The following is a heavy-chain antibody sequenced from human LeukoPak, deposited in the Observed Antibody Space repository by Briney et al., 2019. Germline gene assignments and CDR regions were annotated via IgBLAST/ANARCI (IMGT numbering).Heavy chain of an antibody. CDR2: INPNSGGT. D-gene: IGHD3-3*01. Sequence: ASVKVSCKASGYTFTGYYMHWVRQAPGQGLEWMGWINPNSGGTNYAQKFQGRVTMTRDTSISTAYMELSRLGSDDTAVYYCARDHSNDFWSGSGPLYYMDVGGKGTTVTVSS. V-gene: IGHV1-2*02. CDR3: ARDHSNDFWSGSGPLYYMDV. CDR1: GYTFTGYY. J-gene: IGHJ6*03.